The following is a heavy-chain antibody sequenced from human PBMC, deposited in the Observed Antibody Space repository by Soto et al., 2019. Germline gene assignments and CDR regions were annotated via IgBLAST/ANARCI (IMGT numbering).Heavy chain of an antibody. Sequence: SETLSLTCAVSGGSISSSNWWHWVRQPPGKGLEWIGEIHHSGTTNYNPSLKSRVAISVDKSKNQFSLKLNSVTAAATAVYYCARVRQYCSGTSCYIDPWGQGTLVTVSS. CDR2: IHHSGTT. J-gene: IGHJ5*02. CDR3: ARVRQYCSGTSCYIDP. V-gene: IGHV4-4*02. CDR1: GGSISSSNW. D-gene: IGHD2-2*01.